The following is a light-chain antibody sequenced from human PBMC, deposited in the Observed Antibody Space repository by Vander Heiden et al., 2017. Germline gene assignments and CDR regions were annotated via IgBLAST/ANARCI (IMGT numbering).Light chain of an antibody. Sequence: QSALTQPASVSGSPGQSITISCTGTSCDIGVYNYVSWYQQHPGKAPKLMIYEVSNRPSGVSDRFSGSKSGNTASLTISGLQAEDEADYYCSSYTNSGTYVFGTGTKVTVL. J-gene: IGLJ1*01. CDR1: SCDIGVYNY. CDR3: SSYTNSGTYV. CDR2: EVS. V-gene: IGLV2-14*01.